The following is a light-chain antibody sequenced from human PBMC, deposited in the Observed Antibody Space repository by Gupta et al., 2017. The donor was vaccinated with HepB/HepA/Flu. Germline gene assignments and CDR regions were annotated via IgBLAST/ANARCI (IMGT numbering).Light chain of an antibody. V-gene: IGKV3-11*01. CDR1: QSISSH. Sequence: IVLTQSPATLSLSPGERATLSCRASQSISSHLGWYQQKPGQAPRLLIYDASNRATGIPARFSGSGSGTDFTLTISSLEPEDFAVYYCQQRSKWPLTFGGGTKVEIK. CDR3: QQRSKWPLT. CDR2: DAS. J-gene: IGKJ4*01.